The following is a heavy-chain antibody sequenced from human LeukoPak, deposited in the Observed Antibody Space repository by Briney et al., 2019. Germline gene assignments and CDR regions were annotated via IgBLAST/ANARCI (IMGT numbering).Heavy chain of an antibody. V-gene: IGHV3-53*01. J-gene: IGHJ5*02. CDR2: IDSGGNT. D-gene: IGHD6-19*01. CDR1: GGSISSNY. CDR3: ARSGRGGGWYFWFDP. Sequence: ETLSLTCTVSGGSISSNYMSWVRQAPGKGLEWVSVIDSGGNTYYTDSVRDRFTISRDNSKNTLYLQMHSLRAEDAAVYYCARSGRGGGWYFWFDPWGQGTLVTVSS.